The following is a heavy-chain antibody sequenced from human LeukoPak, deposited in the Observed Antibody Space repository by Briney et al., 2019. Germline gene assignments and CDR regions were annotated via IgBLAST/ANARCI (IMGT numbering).Heavy chain of an antibody. Sequence: GGSLSLSCAASGFTFSGYTRNWVRQAPGKGREGVSSITSSISYKSYADPGKGGFTIPKDNAKNSLYLQMNSLRAEDTAVYYCARGSPRDYWGQGTLDTVSS. D-gene: IGHD2-15*01. CDR1: GFTFSGYT. CDR3: ARGSPRDY. CDR2: ITSSISYK. J-gene: IGHJ4*02. V-gene: IGHV3-21*01.